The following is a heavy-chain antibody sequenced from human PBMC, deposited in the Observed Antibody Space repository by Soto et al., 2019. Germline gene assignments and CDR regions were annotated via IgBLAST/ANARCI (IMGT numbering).Heavy chain of an antibody. CDR2: IIPIFGTA. D-gene: IGHD6-13*01. V-gene: IGHV1-69*01. J-gene: IGHJ2*01. CDR1: GVTFSSYA. Sequence: QVQLVQCGAEVKKPGSSVKVSCKASGVTFSSYAISWVRQAPGQGLEWMGGIIPIFGTANYAQKFQGRVAITADESTSTAYMELSSLRSEDTAVYYCARVGAAAGPDWYFDLWGRGTLVTVSS. CDR3: ARVGAAAGPDWYFDL.